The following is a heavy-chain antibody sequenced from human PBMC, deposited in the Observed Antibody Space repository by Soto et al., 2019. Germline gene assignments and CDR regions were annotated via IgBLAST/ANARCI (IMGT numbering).Heavy chain of an antibody. CDR1: GFIFSNYD. CDR3: ALSFPFDY. V-gene: IGHV3-23*01. Sequence: EVQLLESGVGLVQPGGSLRLSCVASGFIFSNYDMTWVRQAPGKGLEWVSTISSSGDGTYYTDSVKGRFTISRDISKNTLCLQMNSLRAEDTAVYYCALSFPFDYWGQGTLVTVSS. J-gene: IGHJ4*02. CDR2: ISSSGDGT.